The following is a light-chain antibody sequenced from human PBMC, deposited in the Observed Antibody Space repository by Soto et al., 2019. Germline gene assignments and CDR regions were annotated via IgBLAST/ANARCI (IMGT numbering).Light chain of an antibody. CDR2: GAS. CDR3: QQYQNLWT. CDR1: QSVSSN. Sequence: IVMTQSPATLSLSPGERATLSCRASQSVSSNLACYQQKPGQAPRLLIYGASSRATGIPDRFSGSGSGTEFTLTISGLTSEDFALYYCQQYQNLWTFGQGTKVDIK. J-gene: IGKJ1*01. V-gene: IGKV3D-15*01.